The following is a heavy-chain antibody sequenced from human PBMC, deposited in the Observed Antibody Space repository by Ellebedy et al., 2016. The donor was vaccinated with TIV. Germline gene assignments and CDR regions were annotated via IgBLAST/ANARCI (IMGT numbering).Heavy chain of an antibody. D-gene: IGHD3-16*01. CDR2: IYYSGRT. J-gene: IGHJ4*02. CDR3: ARVSGGGGSPSDY. Sequence: SETLSLXCNVSGASISSTSYYWGWIRQPPGKGLEWIGNIYYSGRTSYNSSLKSRVTISADTTKNHFSLRLNSVTAADTAVYYCARVSGGGGSPSDYWGPGIRVNVSS. CDR1: GASISSTSYY. V-gene: IGHV4-39*02.